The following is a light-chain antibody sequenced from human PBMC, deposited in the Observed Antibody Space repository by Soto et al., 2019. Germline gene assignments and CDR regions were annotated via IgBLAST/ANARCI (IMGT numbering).Light chain of an antibody. J-gene: IGKJ1*01. CDR1: QSVSSY. V-gene: IGKV3-20*01. CDR3: QQYGSSRT. CDR2: GAS. Sequence: EIVLTQSPGTLSLSPWERATLSFRASQSVSSYLAWYQQKPGQAPRLLIYGASSRATGIPDRFSGSGSGTDFTLTISRLEPEDFAVYYCQQYGSSRTFGQGTKVDIK.